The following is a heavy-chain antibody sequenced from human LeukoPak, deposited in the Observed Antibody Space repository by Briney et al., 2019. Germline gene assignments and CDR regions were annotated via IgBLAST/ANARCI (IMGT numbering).Heavy chain of an antibody. CDR1: GFTFSSYW. CDR2: IKQDGSEK. J-gene: IGHJ3*02. Sequence: GGSLRLSCAASGFTFSSYWMSWVRQAPGKGLEWVANIKQDGSEKYYVDSVKGRFTISRDNAKNTLYLKMNSLRAEDTAVYYCASSIATAGSAAFDMWGQGTMVTVSS. V-gene: IGHV3-7*02. D-gene: IGHD6-13*01. CDR3: ASSIATAGSAAFDM.